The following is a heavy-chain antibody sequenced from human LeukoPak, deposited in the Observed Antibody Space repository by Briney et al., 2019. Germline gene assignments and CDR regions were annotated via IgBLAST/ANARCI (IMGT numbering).Heavy chain of an antibody. J-gene: IGHJ4*02. CDR1: GGSISSSSYY. CDR2: IYYSGST. V-gene: IGHV4-39*01. Sequence: SETLSLTCTVSGGSISSSSYYWGWIRQPPGKGLEWIGSIYYSGSTYYNPSLKSRVTISVDTSKNQFSLKLSSVTAADTAVYYCARGIFGYYDRTGNYFDYWGQGTLVTVSS. CDR3: ARGIFGYYDRTGNYFDY. D-gene: IGHD3-22*01.